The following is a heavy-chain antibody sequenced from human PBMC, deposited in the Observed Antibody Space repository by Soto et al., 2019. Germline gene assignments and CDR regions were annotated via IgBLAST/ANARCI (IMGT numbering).Heavy chain of an antibody. V-gene: IGHV3-23*01. J-gene: IGHJ4*02. D-gene: IGHD3-3*01. Sequence: GGSLLLSCAASGFTFSSYAMSWVRQAPGKGLEWVSVISGSGSSTYYADSVKGRFTISRDNSKKTLYVQMNSLRAEDTAVYYCVKVGDFWSGSTTYNLVFSGQRTNVTVSS. CDR2: ISGSGSST. CDR3: VKVGDFWSGSTTYNLVF. CDR1: GFTFSSYA.